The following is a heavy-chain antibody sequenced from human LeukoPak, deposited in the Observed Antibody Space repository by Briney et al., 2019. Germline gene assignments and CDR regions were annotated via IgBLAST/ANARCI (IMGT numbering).Heavy chain of an antibody. CDR1: GGSISSFY. J-gene: IGHJ4*02. CDR2: INHSGST. CDR3: ARLYYYGSGSYPDY. D-gene: IGHD3-10*01. V-gene: IGHV4-34*01. Sequence: SETLSLTCTVSGGSISSFYWSWIRQPLGKGLEWIGEINHSGSTNYNPSLKSRVTISVDTSKNQFSLKLSSVTAADTAVYYCARLYYYGSGSYPDYWGQGTLVTVSS.